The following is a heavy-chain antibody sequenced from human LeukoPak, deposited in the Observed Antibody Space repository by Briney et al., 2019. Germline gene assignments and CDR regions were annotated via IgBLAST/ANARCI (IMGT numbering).Heavy chain of an antibody. CDR1: GYTFTSYD. CDR2: MNPNSGNT. Sequence: GASVKVSCKASGYTFTSYDINWVRQATGQGLEWMGWMNPNSGNTGYAQKFQGRVTMTRNNSISTAYMELSSLRSEDTAVYYCARGMVSSWYYSNWFDPWGQGTLVTVSS. CDR3: ARGMVSSWYYSNWFDP. J-gene: IGHJ5*02. V-gene: IGHV1-8*01. D-gene: IGHD6-13*01.